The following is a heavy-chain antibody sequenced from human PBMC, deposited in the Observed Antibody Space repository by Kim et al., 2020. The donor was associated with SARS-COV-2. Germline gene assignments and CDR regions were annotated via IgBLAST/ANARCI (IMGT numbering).Heavy chain of an antibody. J-gene: IGHJ4*02. D-gene: IGHD1-26*01. V-gene: IGHV3-7*01. CDR3: VSGIGRAGSY. CDR2: IKQDGSQK. Sequence: GGSLRLSCAASGFTISSDWMTWVRQAPGKGLEWVANIKQDGSQKYYVDSVKGRVTISRDNAKNSLYLQMKSLRVEATAVYDCVSGIGRAGSYRGQGTLVT. CDR1: GFTISSDW.